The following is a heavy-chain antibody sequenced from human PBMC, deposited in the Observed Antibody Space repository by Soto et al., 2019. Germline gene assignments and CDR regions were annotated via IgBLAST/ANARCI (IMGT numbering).Heavy chain of an antibody. CDR2: ISSSSTTK. CDR3: ARDGCSGSNCLNWFDP. J-gene: IGHJ5*02. V-gene: IGHV3-48*01. CDR1: GFTFSSYS. D-gene: IGHD2-15*01. Sequence: EVQLVESGGGLVQPGGSLRLSCAASGFTFSSYSMNWVRQAPGKGLEWVSYISSSSTTKYYADSVKGRFTISRDNAKNSSYLQMNSLRAEDTAVYYCARDGCSGSNCLNWFDPWGQGTLVTVSS.